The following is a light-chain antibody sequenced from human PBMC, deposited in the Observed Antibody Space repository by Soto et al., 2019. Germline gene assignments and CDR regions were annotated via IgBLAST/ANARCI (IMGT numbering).Light chain of an antibody. CDR1: TLPNQY. J-gene: IGLJ3*02. V-gene: IGLV3-25*03. CDR3: QSADSSGTPGV. Sequence: SYELTQPPSVSVSPGQTARITCSGDTLPNQYAYWYQQKPGQAPVLVIYKDSERPSGIPERFSGSSSGTTVTLTISGVQAEDEADYYCQSADSSGTPGVFGGGTKVTVL. CDR2: KDS.